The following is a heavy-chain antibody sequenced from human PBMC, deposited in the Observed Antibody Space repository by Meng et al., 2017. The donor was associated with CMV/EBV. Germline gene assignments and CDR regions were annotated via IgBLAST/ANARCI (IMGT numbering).Heavy chain of an antibody. V-gene: IGHV4-4*07. CDR3: ARVLRWNGVIDY. D-gene: IGHD4-23*01. CDR2: IYTSGST. Sequence: QVQREESCPELLKPSETLSLTCTVSGGSISSFYWSWIRQPAGKGLEWIGRIYTSGSTNYNPSLKSRVTMSVDTSKNQFSPKLSSVTAADTAVYYCARVLRWNGVIDYWGQGTLVTVSS. J-gene: IGHJ4*02. CDR1: GGSISSFY.